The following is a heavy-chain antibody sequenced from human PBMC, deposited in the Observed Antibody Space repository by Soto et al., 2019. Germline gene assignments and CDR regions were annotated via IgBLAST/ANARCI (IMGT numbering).Heavy chain of an antibody. CDR2: IHRTGST. V-gene: IGHV4-59*01. CDR3: PRESAGSGKNNWFDP. Sequence: PAETLCLTCSLSLGSISSYYWSWVRQPPGKGLEWIGFIHRTGSTKYNPSLESRVTISVDTSQNQLSLRLSSVTAADTAVYYCPRESAGSGKNNWFDPWGQGIMVTVSS. J-gene: IGHJ5*02. CDR1: LGSISSYY. D-gene: IGHD3-10*01.